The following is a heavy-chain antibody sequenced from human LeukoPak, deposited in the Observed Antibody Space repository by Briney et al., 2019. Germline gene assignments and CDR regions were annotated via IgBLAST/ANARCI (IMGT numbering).Heavy chain of an antibody. CDR3: ASHPGYSSGWTWYYFDY. D-gene: IGHD6-19*01. CDR2: INHNSGGT. CDR1: VYTFTGHY. V-gene: IGHV1-2*02. J-gene: IGHJ4*02. Sequence: GASVKVSCKASVYTFTGHYMHWVRQAPGQGLEWMGWINHNSGGTNYAQKFQGRVTMTRETSISTAYMELSRLRSDDTAVYCCASHPGYSSGWTWYYFDYWGQGTLVTVSS.